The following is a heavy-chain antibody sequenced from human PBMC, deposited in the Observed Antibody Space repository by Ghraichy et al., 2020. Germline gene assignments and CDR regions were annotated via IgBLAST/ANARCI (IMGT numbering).Heavy chain of an antibody. CDR3: AKHDASLVRGVIYYYYYGMDV. Sequence: GGSLRLSCAASGFTFSSCAMSWVRQAPGKGPEWVSAISGSGGSTYYADSVKGRFTISRDNSKNTLSLQMNSLRAEDTAVYCCAKHDASLVRGVIYYYYYGMDVWGQGTTVTVSS. V-gene: IGHV3-23*01. CDR2: ISGSGGST. J-gene: IGHJ6*02. CDR1: GFTFSSCA. D-gene: IGHD3-10*01.